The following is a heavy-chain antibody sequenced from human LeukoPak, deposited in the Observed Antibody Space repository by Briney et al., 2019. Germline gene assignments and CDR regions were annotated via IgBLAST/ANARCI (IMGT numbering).Heavy chain of an antibody. CDR1: GFTFSRDS. D-gene: IGHD3-9*01. CDR2: INGGGSPI. J-gene: IGHJ4*02. CDR3: ASHHFPYYDVLTGYSDY. Sequence: GGSLRLSCAASGFTFSRDSMNWVRQAPGKGLEWVSYINGGGSPIYYADSVRGRFTISRDNVKNSLYLQMSSLRTEDTAVYYCASHHFPYYDVLTGYSDYWGQGTLVTVSS. V-gene: IGHV3-48*01.